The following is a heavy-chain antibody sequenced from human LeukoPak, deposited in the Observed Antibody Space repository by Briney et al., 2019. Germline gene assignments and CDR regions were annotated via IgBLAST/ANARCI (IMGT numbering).Heavy chain of an antibody. Sequence: GGSLRLSCAASGFAVSSKYMNWVRQAPGKGLEWVTVIYLDGRADYADSVKGRFTISSDNSKNTVYLQMNSLKDEDTAVYYCARDAETSHANWGQGTLVTVSP. J-gene: IGHJ4*02. D-gene: IGHD5-24*01. CDR3: ARDAETSHAN. V-gene: IGHV3-66*01. CDR2: IYLDGRA. CDR1: GFAVSSKY.